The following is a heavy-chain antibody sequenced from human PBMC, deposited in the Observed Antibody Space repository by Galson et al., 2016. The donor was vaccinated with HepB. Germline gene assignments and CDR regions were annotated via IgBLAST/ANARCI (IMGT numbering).Heavy chain of an antibody. CDR1: GDSVSSNSAT. Sequence: CAISGDSVSSNSATWNWIRLSPSRGLEWLGRTYYRSKWYSDYALSVKSRITINADTSKSQFSLQLNSVTPEDTAVYYCARRTGNGFDVWGQGTTVTVSS. J-gene: IGHJ6*02. CDR3: ARRTGNGFDV. V-gene: IGHV6-1*01. CDR2: TYYRSKWYS. D-gene: IGHD1-1*01.